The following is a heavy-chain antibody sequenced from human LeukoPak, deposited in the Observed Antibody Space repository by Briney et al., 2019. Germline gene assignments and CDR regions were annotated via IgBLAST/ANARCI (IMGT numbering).Heavy chain of an antibody. V-gene: IGHV4-39*07. CDR3: ARLKWLVCWFDY. D-gene: IGHD6-19*01. Sequence: PSETLSLTCTVSGGSISSSSYYWGWIRQPPGTGLEWIGSIYYSGSTYYNPSLKSRVTISVGTSKNQFSLKLSSVTAADTAVYYCARLKWLVCWFDYWGQGTLVTVSS. CDR1: GGSISSSSYY. J-gene: IGHJ4*02. CDR2: IYYSGST.